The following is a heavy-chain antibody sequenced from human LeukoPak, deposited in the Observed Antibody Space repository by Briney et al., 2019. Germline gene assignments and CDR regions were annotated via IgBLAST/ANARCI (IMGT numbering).Heavy chain of an antibody. CDR1: GGSISSYY. Sequence: PSETLSLTCTVSGGSISSYYWSWIRQPPGKGLEWIGYIYYSGSTNYNPSLKSRVTISVDTSKNQFSLKLSSVTAADTAVYYCARHWRHAAAGRVGWFDPWGQGTLVTVSS. D-gene: IGHD6-13*01. V-gene: IGHV4-59*08. J-gene: IGHJ5*02. CDR2: IYYSGST. CDR3: ARHWRHAAAGRVGWFDP.